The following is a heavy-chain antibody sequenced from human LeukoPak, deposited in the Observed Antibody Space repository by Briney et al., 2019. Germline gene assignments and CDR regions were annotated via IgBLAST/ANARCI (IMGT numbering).Heavy chain of an antibody. V-gene: IGHV3-21*01. CDR3: ARDYPTTQWLLSGGDF. Sequence: GGSLRLSCAASGFTFSSYTMNWVRQAPGKRLEWVSSISSSGSYKFYADSVKGRFTISRDNAKNSLSLQMNSLRAEDTAVYYCARDYPTTQWLLSGGDFWGQGALVTVSS. D-gene: IGHD6-19*01. CDR2: ISSSGSYK. J-gene: IGHJ4*02. CDR1: GFTFSSYT.